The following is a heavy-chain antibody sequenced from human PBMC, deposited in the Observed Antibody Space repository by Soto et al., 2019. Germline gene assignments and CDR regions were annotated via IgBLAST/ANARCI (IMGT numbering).Heavy chain of an antibody. V-gene: IGHV3-7*01. D-gene: IGHD3-10*02. CDR2: MNQDGSER. CDR3: TRDRSATMLF. CDR1: GFTFSNYW. J-gene: IGHJ4*02. Sequence: EVQLVESGGGLVQPGGSLRLSCTASGFTFSNYWMSWVRQAPGEGLEWVANMNQDGSERYYVDSVKGRFTISRDNAKNSLYLQVSSLRAEDTAIYYCTRDRSATMLFRGQGTLVTVSS.